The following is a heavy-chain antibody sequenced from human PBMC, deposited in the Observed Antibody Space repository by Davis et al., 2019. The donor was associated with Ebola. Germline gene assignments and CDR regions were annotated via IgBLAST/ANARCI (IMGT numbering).Heavy chain of an antibody. CDR2: ISDSGDTT. CDR1: GFTFSSHS. CDR3: ARLMRSGGWYSDF. V-gene: IGHV3-48*02. Sequence: PGGSLRLSCAASGFTFSSHSMNWVRQAPGKGLEWLSYISDSGDTTSYANSVGGRFTISRDNVKNSLYLQMNSLRDEDTAVYHCARLMRSGGWYSDFWGQGTLVTVST. J-gene: IGHJ4*02. D-gene: IGHD6-19*01.